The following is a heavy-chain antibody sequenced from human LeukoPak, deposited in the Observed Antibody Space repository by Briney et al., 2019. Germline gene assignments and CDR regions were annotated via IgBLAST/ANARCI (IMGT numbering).Heavy chain of an antibody. J-gene: IGHJ6*02. CDR1: DGSVSSGSYY. V-gene: IGHV4-61*01. CDR2: IYNSVRT. D-gene: IGHD5-12*01. CDR3: VRDLVATIDHYYYGMDV. Sequence: SETLSLTCIVSDGSVSSGSYYWSWLRHPPGKGLEWFGYIYNSVRTNYNPSLKGRVTISVDTSKNQLSLKLSFVTAADTAVYFCVRDLVATIDHYYYGMDVWGQGTTVTVSS.